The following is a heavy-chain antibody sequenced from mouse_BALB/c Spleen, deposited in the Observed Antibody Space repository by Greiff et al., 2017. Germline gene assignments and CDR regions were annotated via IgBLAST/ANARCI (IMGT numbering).Heavy chain of an antibody. CDR3: ARGVYYDYLMDY. CDR2: ISSGGST. CDR1: GFTFSSYA. J-gene: IGHJ4*01. D-gene: IGHD2-4*01. V-gene: IGHV5-6-5*01. Sequence: EVMLVESGGGLVKPGGSLKLSCAASGFTFSSYAMSWVRQTPEKRLEWVASISSGGSTYYPDSVKGRFTISRDNARNILYLQMSSLRSEDTAMYYCARGVYYDYLMDYWGQGTSVTVSS.